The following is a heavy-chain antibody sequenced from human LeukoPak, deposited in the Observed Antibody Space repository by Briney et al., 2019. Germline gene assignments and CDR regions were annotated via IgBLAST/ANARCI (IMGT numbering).Heavy chain of an antibody. CDR2: IIPIFGTA. J-gene: IGHJ4*03. D-gene: IGHD2-15*01. CDR1: GGTFSSYA. Sequence: ASVKVSCKASGGTFSSYAISWVRQAPGQGLEWMGGIIPIFGTANYAQKFQGRVTITTDESTSTAYMELSSLRSEDTAVYYCARVDRSGGSCYTSFDYWGQGTLVTVSS. CDR3: ARVDRSGGSCYTSFDY. V-gene: IGHV1-69*05.